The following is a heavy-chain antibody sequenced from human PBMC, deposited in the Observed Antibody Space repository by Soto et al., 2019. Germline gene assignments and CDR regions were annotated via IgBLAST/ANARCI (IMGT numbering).Heavy chain of an antibody. CDR3: ARAYYDFWSGYEFSPYYYYYMDV. J-gene: IGHJ6*03. CDR2: ISAYNGNT. D-gene: IGHD3-3*01. CDR1: GYTFTSYG. V-gene: IGHV1-18*01. Sequence: QVQLVQSGAEVKKPGASVKVSCKASGYTFTSYGISWVRQAPGQGLEWMGWISAYNGNTNYAQKLQGRVTMTTDTSTITAYMELRSLRSDDTAVYYCARAYYDFWSGYEFSPYYYYYMDVWGKGTTVTVSS.